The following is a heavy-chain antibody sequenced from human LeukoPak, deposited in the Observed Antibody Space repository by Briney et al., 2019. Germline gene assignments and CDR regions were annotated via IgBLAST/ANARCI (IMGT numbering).Heavy chain of an antibody. CDR2: IHYSGST. V-gene: IGHV4-59*01. Sequence: PSETLSLTCSVSGGYLSSYYWSWIRQPPGKGLEWIAFIHYSGSTNYNPSLKSRVTMSVDTSKNQFSLKLSSVTTADTAVYYCAREGHYYASGSGAFDIWGQGTKIAVSS. D-gene: IGHD3-10*01. CDR3: AREGHYYASGSGAFDI. CDR1: GGYLSSYY. J-gene: IGHJ3*02.